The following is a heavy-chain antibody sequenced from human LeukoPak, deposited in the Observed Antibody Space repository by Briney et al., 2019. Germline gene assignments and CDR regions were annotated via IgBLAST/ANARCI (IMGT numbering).Heavy chain of an antibody. D-gene: IGHD2-15*01. CDR3: ARVPSRGCSGGSCYPRGYMDV. J-gene: IGHJ6*03. CDR1: GYTFTGYY. Sequence: ASVKVSCKASGYTFTGYYMHWVRQAPGQGLEWMGWINPNSGGTNYAQKFQGRVTMTTDTSTSTAYMELRSLRSDDTAVYYCARVPSRGCSGGSCYPRGYMDVWGKGTTVTVSS. CDR2: INPNSGGT. V-gene: IGHV1-2*02.